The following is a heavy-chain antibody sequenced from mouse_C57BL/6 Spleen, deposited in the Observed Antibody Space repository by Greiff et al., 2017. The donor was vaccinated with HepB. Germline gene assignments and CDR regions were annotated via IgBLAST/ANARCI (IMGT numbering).Heavy chain of an antibody. CDR2: IYPRDGST. Sequence: VQLQESDAELVKPGASVKISCKVSGYTFTDHTIHWMKQRPEQGLEWIGYIYPRDGSTKYNEKFKGKATLTADKSSSTAYMQLNSLTSEDSAVYFCARSYYYGSSYWYFDVWGTGTTVTVSS. J-gene: IGHJ1*03. V-gene: IGHV1-78*01. D-gene: IGHD1-1*01. CDR3: ARSYYYGSSYWYFDV. CDR1: GYTFTDHT.